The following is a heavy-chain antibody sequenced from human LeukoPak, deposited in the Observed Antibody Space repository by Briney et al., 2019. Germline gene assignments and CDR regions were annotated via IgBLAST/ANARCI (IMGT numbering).Heavy chain of an antibody. V-gene: IGHV4-59*01. Sequence: SETPSLTCTVTGGSISGYYWTWLRQPPGTGLEYIGYIYYSGSTNHNPTLKSRVTISVDTSKNQFSLKLSSVTAADTAVYYCARGRYTFDYWGQGTLVTVSS. D-gene: IGHD1-1*01. CDR1: GGSISGYY. J-gene: IGHJ4*02. CDR2: IYYSGST. CDR3: ARGRYTFDY.